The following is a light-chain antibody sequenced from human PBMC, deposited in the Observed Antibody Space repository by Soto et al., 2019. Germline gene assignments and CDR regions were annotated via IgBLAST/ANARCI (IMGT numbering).Light chain of an antibody. V-gene: IGKV1-27*01. CDR2: AAS. J-gene: IGKJ5*01. Sequence: DVQMTQSPSSLSASVVDRFAITFLASQAINNYLAWYQQKPGKFPKLLIYAASTLHPGVPSRFSGSGSGTDFTLTISSLQPEDVATYYCQKYNSAPLTFGPGTRLEIK. CDR1: QAINNY. CDR3: QKYNSAPLT.